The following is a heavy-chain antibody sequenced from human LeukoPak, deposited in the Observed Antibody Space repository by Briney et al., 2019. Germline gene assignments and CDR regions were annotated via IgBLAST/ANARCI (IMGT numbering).Heavy chain of an antibody. J-gene: IGHJ5*02. CDR2: SYYSGST. D-gene: IGHD2-2*01. CDR1: GGSISTGDYY. Sequence: AQTLSLTCTVSGGSISTGDYYWSWIRQPLGKGMEWIGYSYYSGSTYYNPSLQSRVTISVDTSKNQFSLKLSSVTAADTAVYYCARTQLYCSSTSCYVNWFDPWGQGTLVTVSS. V-gene: IGHV4-30-4*01. CDR3: ARTQLYCSSTSCYVNWFDP.